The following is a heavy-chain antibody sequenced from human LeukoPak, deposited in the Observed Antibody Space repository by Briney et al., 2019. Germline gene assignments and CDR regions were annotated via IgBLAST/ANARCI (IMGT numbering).Heavy chain of an antibody. V-gene: IGHV1-2*02. Sequence: ASVKVSCKASGYTFTGYYLHWVRQAPGQGLEWMGWINPNSGGTNYAQKFQGRVTMTRDTSISTAYMELSRLRSDDTAVYYCARAPFFDRGGSFDYWGQGTLVTVSS. J-gene: IGHJ4*02. CDR2: INPNSGGT. CDR1: GYTFTGYY. D-gene: IGHD2/OR15-2a*01. CDR3: ARAPFFDRGGSFDY.